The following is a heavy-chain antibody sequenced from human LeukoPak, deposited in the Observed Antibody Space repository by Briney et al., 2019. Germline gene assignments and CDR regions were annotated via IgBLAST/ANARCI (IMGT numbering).Heavy chain of an antibody. D-gene: IGHD2-2*02. CDR2: ISASGGST. CDR1: GSTFSNYA. J-gene: IGHJ5*02. Sequence: GGSLRLSCAASGSTFSNYAMQWVRQAPGKGLEWVSGISASGGSTFYAESVKGRFTISRDNSKNTLFLQMNTLRAEDTADYYCARGSSSRHCSGTSCYIDPWGQGTVVTVS. V-gene: IGHV3-23*01. CDR3: ARGSSSRHCSGTSCYIDP.